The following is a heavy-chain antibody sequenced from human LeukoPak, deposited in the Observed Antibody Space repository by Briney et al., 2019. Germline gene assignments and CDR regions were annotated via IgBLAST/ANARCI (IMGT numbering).Heavy chain of an antibody. J-gene: IGHJ4*02. CDR2: ITSSGSAI. Sequence: GGSLRLSCAASGFTFSTYSMNWVRQAPGKGLEWVSSITSSGSAIYYADSVKGRFTISRDNAKNSLYLQMNSLRAEDTAVYYCARDWKYEVDYWGQGTLVTVSS. CDR3: ARDWKYEVDY. D-gene: IGHD1-7*01. CDR1: GFTFSTYS. V-gene: IGHV3-21*01.